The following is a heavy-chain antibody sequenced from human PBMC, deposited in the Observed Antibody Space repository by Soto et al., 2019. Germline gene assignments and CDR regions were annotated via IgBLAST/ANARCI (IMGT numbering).Heavy chain of an antibody. CDR2: ISAYNGNT. CDR1: GYTFTSYG. V-gene: IGHV1-18*01. CDR3: ARDRGSSSWPTGPIDY. J-gene: IGHJ4*02. Sequence: ASGKVSCKASGYTFTSYGISWVRQAPGQGLEWMGWISAYNGNTNYAQKLQGRVTMTTDTSTSTAYMELRSLRSDDTAVYYCARDRGSSSWPTGPIDYWGQGTLVTVSS. D-gene: IGHD6-13*01.